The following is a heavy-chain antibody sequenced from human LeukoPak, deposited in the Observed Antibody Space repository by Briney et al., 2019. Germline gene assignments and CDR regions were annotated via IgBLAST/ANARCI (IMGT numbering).Heavy chain of an antibody. CDR3: AREEVAATNWFDP. CDR1: GYTFTSYY. Sequence: ASVNVSCKASGYTFTSYYMHWVRQAPGQGLEWMGIINPSGGSTSYAQKFQGRVTMTRDTSTSTLYMELSSLRSEDTAVYYCAREEVAATNWFDPWGQGTLVTVSS. CDR2: INPSGGST. J-gene: IGHJ5*02. V-gene: IGHV1-46*01. D-gene: IGHD2-15*01.